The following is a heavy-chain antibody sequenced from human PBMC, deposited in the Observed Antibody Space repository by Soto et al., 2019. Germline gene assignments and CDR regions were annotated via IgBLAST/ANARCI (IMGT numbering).Heavy chain of an antibody. J-gene: IGHJ5*02. CDR3: ARYSSSGQLRGKNWFDP. CDR1: GYSFTSYW. CDR2: IYPGDSDT. V-gene: IGHV5-51*01. Sequence: PGESLKISCKGSGYSFTSYWIGWVRQMPGKGLEWMGIIYPGDSDTRYSPSFQGQVTISADKSISTAYLQWSSLKASDTAMYYCARYSSSGQLRGKNWFDPWGQGPLVTVSS. D-gene: IGHD6-13*01.